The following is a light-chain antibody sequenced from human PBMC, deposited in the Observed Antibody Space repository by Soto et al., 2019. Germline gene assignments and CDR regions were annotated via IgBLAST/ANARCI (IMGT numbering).Light chain of an antibody. CDR1: SSDVGGYNY. CDR2: DVN. CDR3: CSYAGSYSVL. V-gene: IGLV2-11*01. Sequence: QSVLTQPRSVSGSPGQSVTISCTGTSSDVGGYNYVSWYQQHPGKAHKLMIYDVNKRPSGVPDSFSGSKSGDTASLNISGLQAEDEADYFCCSYAGSYSVLFGGRTKLTVL. J-gene: IGLJ2*01.